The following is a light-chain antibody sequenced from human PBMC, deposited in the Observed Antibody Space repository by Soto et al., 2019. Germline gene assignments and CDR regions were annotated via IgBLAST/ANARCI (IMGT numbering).Light chain of an antibody. CDR1: ALPKQY. V-gene: IGLV3-25*03. J-gene: IGLJ3*02. Sequence: SYELTQPPSMSVSPGQTARITCSGDALPKQYAYWYQQKPGQAPVLMIYKDSERPSGIPERFSGSSSGTTVTLTISGVQAEDEADYYCQSADSSGTYVGVFGGGTKVTVL. CDR2: KDS. CDR3: QSADSSGTYVGV.